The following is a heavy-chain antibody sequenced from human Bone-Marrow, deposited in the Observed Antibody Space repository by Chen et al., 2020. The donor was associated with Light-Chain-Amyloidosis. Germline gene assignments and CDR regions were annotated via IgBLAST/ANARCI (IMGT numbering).Heavy chain of an antibody. D-gene: IGHD3-16*01. J-gene: IGHJ4*02. CDR2: ISDDGTKK. Sequence: QVQLVASGGGAVQPGRSLRLSCAASGFSVRNYAMHWVRQTPDKGLEWLAVISDDGTKKFYRDSVHGRFTISRDNSKTTLYMAMDTLTVEDTAIYYCAREGGGVEGRPFDYWGQGALVTVSS. V-gene: IGHV3-30-3*01. CDR1: GFSVRNYA. CDR3: AREGGGVEGRPFDY.